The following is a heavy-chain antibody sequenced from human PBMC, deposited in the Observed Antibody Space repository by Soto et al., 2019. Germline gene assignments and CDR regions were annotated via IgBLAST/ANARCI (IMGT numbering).Heavy chain of an antibody. CDR2: IWYDGSNK. D-gene: IGHD1-1*01. J-gene: IGHJ4*02. CDR3: ARGNWSSYYFDY. V-gene: IGHV3-33*01. CDR1: GFTFSSHG. Sequence: QVQPVESGGGVVQPGRSLRLSCAASGFTFSSHGMHWVRQAPGKGLEWVAVIWYDGSNKYYADSVKGRFTISRDNSKNTLYLQLNSLRAEDTAVYYCARGNWSSYYFDYWGQGTLVTVS.